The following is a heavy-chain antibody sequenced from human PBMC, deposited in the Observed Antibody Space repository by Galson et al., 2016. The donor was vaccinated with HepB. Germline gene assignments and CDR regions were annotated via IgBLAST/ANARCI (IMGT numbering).Heavy chain of an antibody. CDR2: VWYDGSKE. J-gene: IGHJ4*02. V-gene: IGHV3-33*01. CDR3: VRDGRPVSPTLFDN. CDR1: GFTFRDYA. Sequence: SLRLSCAASGFTFRDYAVHWVRQAPGRGLEWVSVVWYDGSKEYYADSVKGRFTISRDTSETTVYLQMDGLTVDDTAVYFCVRDGRPVSPTLFDNWGQGTLVSVSS.